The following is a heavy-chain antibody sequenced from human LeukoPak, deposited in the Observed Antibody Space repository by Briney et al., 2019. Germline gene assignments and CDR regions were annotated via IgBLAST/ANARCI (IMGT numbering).Heavy chain of an antibody. CDR2: ISYSGST. CDR3: ARDGSGWSDYFDY. J-gene: IGHJ4*02. D-gene: IGHD6-19*01. CDR1: GGSVSSGSYY. Sequence: SETLSLTCTVSGGSVSSGSYYWSWIRQPPGKGLEWIGYISYSGSTNYNPSLKSRVTLSVDTSKNQFSLKLSSVTAADTAVYYCARDGSGWSDYFDYWGQGTLVTVSS. V-gene: IGHV4-61*01.